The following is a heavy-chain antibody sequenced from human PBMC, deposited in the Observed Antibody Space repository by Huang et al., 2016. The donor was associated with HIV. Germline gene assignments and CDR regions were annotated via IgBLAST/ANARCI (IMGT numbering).Heavy chain of an antibody. J-gene: IGHJ4*02. Sequence: EVQLVESGGGLVQPGGSLRLSCAASGFTFSSYWMSWVRQAPGKGLEWVANIKQDGREKDYLDSVKGRFTISRDNAKNSLYLQMKSLRAEDTAVYYCARKDWQWLDYWGQGTRVTVSS. CDR2: IKQDGREK. CDR1: GFTFSSYW. CDR3: ARKDWQWLDY. D-gene: IGHD6-19*01. V-gene: IGHV3-7*01.